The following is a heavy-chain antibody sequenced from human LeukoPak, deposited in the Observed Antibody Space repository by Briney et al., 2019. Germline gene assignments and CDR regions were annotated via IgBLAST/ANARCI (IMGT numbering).Heavy chain of an antibody. CDR2: ISSYNGNT. D-gene: IGHD6-19*01. J-gene: IGHJ3*02. CDR3: ARRVAVARRDAFDI. Sequence: ASVKVSCKASGYTFTSYGISWVRQAPGQGLEWMGWISSYNGNTNYAQKLQGRVTMSTDTSTGTAYMELRSLISDDTAVYYCARRVAVARRDAFDIWGQGTMVTVSS. CDR1: GYTFTSYG. V-gene: IGHV1-18*01.